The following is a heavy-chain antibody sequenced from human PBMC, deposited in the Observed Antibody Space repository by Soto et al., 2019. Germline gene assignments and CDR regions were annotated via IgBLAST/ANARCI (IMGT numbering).Heavy chain of an antibody. Sequence: QITLKESGPTLVKPTQTLTLTCTFSGFSLSTSGVGVGWIRQPPGKALEWLALIYWNDDKRYSPSLKSRLTITKDTSKNQVVLTMTIMDPVDTATYYCAHSDSCWYGADFDYWGQGTLVTVSS. CDR2: IYWNDDK. V-gene: IGHV2-5*01. J-gene: IGHJ4*02. CDR3: AHSDSCWYGADFDY. CDR1: GFSLSTSGVG. D-gene: IGHD6-19*01.